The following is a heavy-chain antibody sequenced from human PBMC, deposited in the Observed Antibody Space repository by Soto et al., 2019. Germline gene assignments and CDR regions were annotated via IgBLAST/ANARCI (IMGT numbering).Heavy chain of an antibody. CDR2: ISSSGSTI. D-gene: IGHD3-10*01. Sequence: GGSLRLSCAVSGFTFSDSYMSWIRQAPGKGLEWLSYISSSGSTIHYADSVKGRFTISRANAKNSLYLQMNSLRADDTAVYYCARQGLRYCDYLGQGTLVTVSS. V-gene: IGHV3-11*01. J-gene: IGHJ4*02. CDR3: ARQGLRYCDY. CDR1: GFTFSDSY.